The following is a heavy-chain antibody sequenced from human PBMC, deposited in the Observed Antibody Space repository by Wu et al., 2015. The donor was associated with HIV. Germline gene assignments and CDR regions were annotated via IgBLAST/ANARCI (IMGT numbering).Heavy chain of an antibody. Sequence: QVRLVQSGAEVKQPGSSVKVSCRASGGTFTNNVVSWVRQAPGQGLEWMGRIVPILGITNYAQIFQGRFTMTADRFTNTAYMELSSLRSDDTAVYYCATERTVAITHFDSWDQGTLITVSS. V-gene: IGHV1-69*04. CDR1: GGTFTNNV. CDR3: ATERTVAITHFDS. D-gene: IGHD5-12*01. CDR2: IVPILGIT. J-gene: IGHJ4*02.